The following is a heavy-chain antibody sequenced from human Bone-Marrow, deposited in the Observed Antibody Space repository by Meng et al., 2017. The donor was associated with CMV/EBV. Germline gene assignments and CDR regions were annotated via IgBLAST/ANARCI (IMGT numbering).Heavy chain of an antibody. V-gene: IGHV3-30*18. J-gene: IGHJ5*02. CDR2: ISYDGSNK. D-gene: IGHD2-15*01. CDR3: AKGGDCSGGSCYYGTHNWFDT. Sequence: SYGMHWVRQAPGKGLDWVAVISYDGSNKYYADSVKGRFTISRDNSKNTLYLQMNSLRAEDTAVYYCAKGGDCSGGSCYYGTHNWFDTWGQGTLVTVSS. CDR1: SYG.